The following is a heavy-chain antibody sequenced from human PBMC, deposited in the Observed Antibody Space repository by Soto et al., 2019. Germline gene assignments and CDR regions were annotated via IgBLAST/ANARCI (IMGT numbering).Heavy chain of an antibody. J-gene: IGHJ4*02. Sequence: PSETLSLTCAVSGGSISSGGYSWSWIRQPPGKGLEWIGYIYHSGSTYYNPSLKSRVTISVDRSKNQFSLKLSSVTAADTAVHYCARADTAMENFDYWGQGTLVTVSS. CDR2: IYHSGST. D-gene: IGHD5-18*01. CDR1: GGSISSGGYS. CDR3: ARADTAMENFDY. V-gene: IGHV4-30-2*01.